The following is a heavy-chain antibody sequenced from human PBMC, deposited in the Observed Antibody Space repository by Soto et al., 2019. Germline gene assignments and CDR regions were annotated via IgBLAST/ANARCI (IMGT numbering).Heavy chain of an antibody. V-gene: IGHV3-21*06. CDR3: ARDPSNSHYFHS. J-gene: IGHJ4*02. D-gene: IGHD1-26*01. CDR1: GFTFSSYS. CDR2: ISHTTNYK. Sequence: PGGSLRLSCAASGFTFSSYSMNWVRQAPGKGLEWVSSISHTTNYKYSADSVRGRFTISRDNAKNSLYLQKNSLRVEDTAVYYCARDPSNSHYFHSWGQGTLVTVAS.